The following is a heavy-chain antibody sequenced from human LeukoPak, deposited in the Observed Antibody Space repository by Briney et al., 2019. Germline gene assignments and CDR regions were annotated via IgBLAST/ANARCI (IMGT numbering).Heavy chain of an antibody. V-gene: IGHV4-34*01. Sequence: PSETLSLTCAVYGGSLSGYYWSWIRQPPGKGLEWIGEINHGGFTTYNPSLKSRVTISVDTSKNQFSLKLTSLTAADTAVYYCARVIRPTRVDTASDYWGQGTLVTVSS. D-gene: IGHD5-18*01. CDR3: ARVIRPTRVDTASDY. CDR1: GGSLSGYY. CDR2: INHGGFT. J-gene: IGHJ4*02.